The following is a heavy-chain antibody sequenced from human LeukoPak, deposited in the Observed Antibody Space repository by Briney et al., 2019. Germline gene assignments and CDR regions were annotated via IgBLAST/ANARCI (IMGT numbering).Heavy chain of an antibody. V-gene: IGHV3-23*01. CDR2: ISGSNGNT. J-gene: IGHJ4*02. D-gene: IGHD2-15*01. Sequence: GGSLRLSCAASGFTFSSYEMNWVRQAPGKGLEWVSTISGSNGNTYYADSVKGRFTVSRDNFKNTLYLQMNSLRAEDTAVYYCAKSIVGRAHSDYWGQGTLVTVSS. CDR1: GFTFSSYE. CDR3: AKSIVGRAHSDY.